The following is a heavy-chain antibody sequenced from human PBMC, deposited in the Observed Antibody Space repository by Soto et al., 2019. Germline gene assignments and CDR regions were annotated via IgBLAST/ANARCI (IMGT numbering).Heavy chain of an antibody. CDR2: INSDGSST. J-gene: IGHJ5*02. V-gene: IGHV3-74*01. CDR3: ARAPRTGYDFWSGYYTQNWLDP. D-gene: IGHD3-3*01. CDR1: GFTFSSYW. Sequence: XGSLRLSCAASGFTFSSYWMHWVRQAPGKGLVWVSRINSDGSSTSYADSVKGRFTISRDNAKNTLYLQMNSLRAEDTAVCYCARAPRTGYDFWSGYYTQNWLDPWGQGTLVTVSS.